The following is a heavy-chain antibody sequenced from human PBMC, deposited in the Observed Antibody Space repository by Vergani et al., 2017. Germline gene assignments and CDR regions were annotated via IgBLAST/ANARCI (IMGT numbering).Heavy chain of an antibody. CDR1: GYTFTSYA. V-gene: IGHV7-4-1*02. D-gene: IGHD5-18*01. J-gene: IGHJ6*03. Sequence: QVQLVQSGSELKKPGASVKVSCQASGYTFTSYAMNWVRQAPGQGLEWMGWINTNTGNPTYAKGFTGRFVFTLDTSVSTAYLQISSLKAEDTAVYYCARDCGSAQLWFSYYYYMDVWGKGTTVTVSS. CDR3: ARDCGSAQLWFSYYYYMDV. CDR2: INTNTGNP.